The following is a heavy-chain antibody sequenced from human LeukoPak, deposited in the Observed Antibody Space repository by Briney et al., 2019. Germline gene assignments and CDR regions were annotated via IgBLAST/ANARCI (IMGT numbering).Heavy chain of an antibody. CDR2: IYPGDSDT. J-gene: IGHJ4*02. CDR3: ARSGYCSSTSCYPIDY. Sequence: GESLKISCKGSGYSFTSYRIGWVRQMPGKGLEWMGIIYPGDSDTRYSPSFQGQVTISADKSISTAYLQWSSLKASDTAMYYCARSGYCSSTSCYPIDYWGQGTLVTVSS. V-gene: IGHV5-51*01. CDR1: GYSFTSYR. D-gene: IGHD2-2*01.